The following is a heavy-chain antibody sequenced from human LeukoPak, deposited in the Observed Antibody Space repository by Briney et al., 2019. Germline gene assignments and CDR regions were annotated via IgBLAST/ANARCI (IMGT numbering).Heavy chain of an antibody. Sequence: GGSLRLSCAASGFTFDDYGMNWVRQAPGKGLEWVSGINWNGGSTGYADSVKGRFTISRDNVKNSLYLQMNSLRAEDTALYYCARSTRTSRKFDPWGQGTLVTVSS. V-gene: IGHV3-20*04. CDR1: GFTFDDYG. D-gene: IGHD1-26*01. CDR2: INWNGGST. CDR3: ARSTRTSRKFDP. J-gene: IGHJ5*02.